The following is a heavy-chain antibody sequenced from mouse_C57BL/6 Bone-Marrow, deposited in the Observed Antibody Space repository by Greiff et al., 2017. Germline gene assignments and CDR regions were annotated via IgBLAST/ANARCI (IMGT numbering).Heavy chain of an antibody. J-gene: IGHJ4*01. CDR2: LRNKANNHAP. V-gene: IGHV6-6*01. D-gene: IGHD3-3*01. CDR1: GFTFSDAW. CDR3: TGTFYAMDY. Sequence: EVQGVESGGGLVQPGGSMKLSCAASGFTFSDAWMDWVRQSPEKGLEWVAELRNKANNHAPSYAGSVKGRLSISRDDSKISFYLQMNSLRAEDTGIYYCTGTFYAMDYWGQGTSVTVSS.